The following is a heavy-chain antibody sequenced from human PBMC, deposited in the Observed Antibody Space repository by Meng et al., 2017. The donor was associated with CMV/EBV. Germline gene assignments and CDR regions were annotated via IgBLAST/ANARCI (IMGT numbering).Heavy chain of an antibody. J-gene: IGHJ4*02. CDR2: ISNTGSTF. Sequence: GESLKISCAGSGFTFSRYEMSWVRQAPGKGLEWVSYISNTGSTFYYADSVKGRFTISRDNAKISLYLQMNSLRAEDTAVYYCARWEQGVRPSNDYWGQGTLVTVSS. CDR1: GFTFSRYE. D-gene: IGHD1/OR15-1a*01. CDR3: ARWEQGVRPSNDY. V-gene: IGHV3-48*03.